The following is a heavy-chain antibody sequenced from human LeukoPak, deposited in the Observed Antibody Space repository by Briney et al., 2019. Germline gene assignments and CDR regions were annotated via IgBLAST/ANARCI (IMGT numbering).Heavy chain of an antibody. Sequence: GGSLRLSCVASGFTSSSYWMTWVRQAPGKGLEWVANIKGDGSEKYYVDSVRGRFTISRDNAENSLYLQMNSLRDEDTAVYYCAKTGERDYWGRGTLVTVSS. CDR1: GFTSSSYW. CDR3: AKTGERDY. J-gene: IGHJ4*02. CDR2: IKGDGSEK. D-gene: IGHD7-27*01. V-gene: IGHV3-7*01.